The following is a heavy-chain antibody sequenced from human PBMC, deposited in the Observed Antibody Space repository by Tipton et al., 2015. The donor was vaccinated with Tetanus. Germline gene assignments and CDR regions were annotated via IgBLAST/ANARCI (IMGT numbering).Heavy chain of an antibody. CDR2: IYYSGST. J-gene: IGHJ4*02. Sequence: TLSLTCTVSGGSISSSSYYWGWIRQPPGKGLEWIGTIYYSGSTYYNPSLKSRVTISVDTSKNQFSLKLSSVTAADTAVYYCARHNPSGLWFGELGSSFDYWGQGTLVTVSS. V-gene: IGHV4-39*01. CDR3: ARHNPSGLWFGELGSSFDY. D-gene: IGHD3-10*01. CDR1: GGSISSSSYY.